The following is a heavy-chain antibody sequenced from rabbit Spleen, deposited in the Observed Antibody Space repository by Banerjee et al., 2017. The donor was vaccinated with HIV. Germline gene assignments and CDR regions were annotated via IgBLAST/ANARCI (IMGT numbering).Heavy chain of an antibody. CDR1: GVSFSLSSY. CDR2: IDACSRGFT. Sequence: QSLEESGGDLVKPEASLTPTCTASGVSFSLSSYMCCVRQAPGKGLEFIACIDACSRGFTYFAAWGEGRFTISKTSSSTVTTQMTRLTAADTATYFCARDTSSSFSSYGIDLWGPGTLVTVS. J-gene: IGHJ6*01. D-gene: IGHD1-1*01. V-gene: IGHV1S40*01. CDR3: ARDTSSSFSSYGIDL.